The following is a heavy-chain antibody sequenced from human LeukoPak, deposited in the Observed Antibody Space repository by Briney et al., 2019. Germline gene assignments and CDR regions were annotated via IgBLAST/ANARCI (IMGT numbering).Heavy chain of an antibody. V-gene: IGHV4-59*01. J-gene: IGHJ4*02. CDR3: ARDKYSSSSFDY. Sequence: SETLSLTCTVSGGSISSYYWRWIRQPPGKGLEWIGYIYYSGSTNYNPSLKSRVTISVDTSKNQFSLKLSSVTAADTAVYYCARDKYSSSSFDYWGQGTLVTVSS. CDR2: IYYSGST. D-gene: IGHD6-6*01. CDR1: GGSISSYY.